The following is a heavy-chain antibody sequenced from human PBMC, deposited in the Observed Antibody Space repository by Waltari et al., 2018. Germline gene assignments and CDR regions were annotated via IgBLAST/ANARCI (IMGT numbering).Heavy chain of an antibody. CDR1: GFTFSSYG. V-gene: IGHV3-33*01. CDR3: ARGGYTDWFDP. J-gene: IGHJ5*02. CDR2: IWYDGSKK. Sequence: QVPLVESGGGVVQPGRSLRLSCAASGFTFSSYGVHWVRQAPGKGLEWVAVIWYDGSKKYYADSVKGRFTISRDNSKNTLYLQMNSLRAEDTAVYYCARGGYTDWFDPWGQGTLVTVSS. D-gene: IGHD5-12*01.